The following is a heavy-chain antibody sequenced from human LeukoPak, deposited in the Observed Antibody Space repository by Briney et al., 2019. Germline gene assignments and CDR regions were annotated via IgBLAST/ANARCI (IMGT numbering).Heavy chain of an antibody. CDR3: ARIYYDSSGYYYPFDY. J-gene: IGHJ4*02. V-gene: IGHV5-51*01. CDR1: GYRFTSYW. CDR2: IYPGDSDT. D-gene: IGHD3-22*01. Sequence: GESLQISCQGSGYRFTSYWIGWVRPMPGKGLEWMGIIYPGDSDTRYSPSFQGQVTISADKSISTAYLQWSSLKASDTAMYYCARIYYDSSGYYYPFDYWGQGTLVTVSS.